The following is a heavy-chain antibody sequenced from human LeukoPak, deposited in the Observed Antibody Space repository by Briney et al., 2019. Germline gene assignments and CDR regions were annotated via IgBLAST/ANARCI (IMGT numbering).Heavy chain of an antibody. V-gene: IGHV3-30*02. J-gene: IGHJ4*02. Sequence: GGSLRLSCAASGFTFSSYGMHWVRQAPGKGLEWVAFIRYDGSNKYYADSVKGRFTISRDNSKNTLYLQMNGLRAEDTAVYYCARGAAGVAATLGDYWGQGTLVTVSS. CDR2: IRYDGSNK. CDR1: GFTFSSYG. CDR3: ARGAAGVAATLGDY. D-gene: IGHD2-15*01.